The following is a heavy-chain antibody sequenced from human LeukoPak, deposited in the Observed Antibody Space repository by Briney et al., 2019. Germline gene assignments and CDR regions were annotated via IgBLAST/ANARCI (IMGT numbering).Heavy chain of an antibody. V-gene: IGHV4-59*01. CDR3: ASRGGENYFDY. CDR2: IYYSGST. Sequence: SETLSLTCTVSGGSISSYYWSWIRQPPGKGLEWIGYIYYSGSTNYNPSLKSRVTISVDTSKNQFSLELSSVTAADTAVYYCASRGGENYFDYWGQGTLVTVSS. CDR1: GGSISSYY. J-gene: IGHJ4*02. D-gene: IGHD2-21*01.